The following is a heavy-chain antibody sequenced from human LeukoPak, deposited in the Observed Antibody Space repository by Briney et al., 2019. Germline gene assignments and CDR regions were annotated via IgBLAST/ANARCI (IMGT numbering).Heavy chain of an antibody. CDR3: AREYCDSTTCYPGTFDI. J-gene: IGHJ3*02. CDR2: IIPVFGAA. CDR1: GYTFTSYY. D-gene: IGHD2-2*01. Sequence: ASVKVSCKASGYTFTSYYVHWVRQAPGQGLEWMGGIIPVFGAANYAQNFLGRVTITADQSTDTVYVELSSLRSEDTAIYYCAREYCDSTTCYPGTFDIWGQGTMLTVSS. V-gene: IGHV1-46*01.